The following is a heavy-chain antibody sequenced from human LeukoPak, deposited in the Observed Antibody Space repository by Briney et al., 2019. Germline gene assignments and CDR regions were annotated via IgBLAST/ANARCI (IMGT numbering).Heavy chain of an antibody. CDR2: INHSGST. CDR1: GGSFSGYY. CDR3: ARGSYDYVWGSYRPNWFDP. D-gene: IGHD3-16*02. J-gene: IGHJ5*02. Sequence: SETLSLTCAVYGGSFSGYYWSWIRQPPGKGLEWIGEINHSGSTNYNPSLKSRVTIPVDTSKNQFSLKLSSVTAADTAVYYCARGSYDYVWGSYRPNWFDPWGQGTLATVSS. V-gene: IGHV4-34*01.